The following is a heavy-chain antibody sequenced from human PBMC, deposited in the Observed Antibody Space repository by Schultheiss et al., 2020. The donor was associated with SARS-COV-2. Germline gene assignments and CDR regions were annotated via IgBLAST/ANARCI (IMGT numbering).Heavy chain of an antibody. Sequence: SETLSLTCTVSGGSISRSGYYWGWIRQHPGKGLEWIGYIYYSGRTNYTPSLRSRVSISADTSKNQISLRLTSVNAADTAVYYCASSLGSISEFDLWGQGTLVTVSS. V-gene: IGHV4-61*05. CDR2: IYYSGRT. D-gene: IGHD2-2*01. CDR3: ASSLGSISEFDL. J-gene: IGHJ4*02. CDR1: GGSISRSGYY.